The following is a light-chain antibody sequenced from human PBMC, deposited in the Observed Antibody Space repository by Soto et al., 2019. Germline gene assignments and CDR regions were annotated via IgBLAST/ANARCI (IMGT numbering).Light chain of an antibody. J-gene: IGKJ1*01. CDR2: DVS. Sequence: DSQMPQSPSTLSASVGDRVTITCRASQSISSWLAWYQHKPGKAPKLLIYDVSSLGSGVPSRFSGSGSGTEFTLTISSLQPDDFATYYCQQYNSYSGTFGQGTKVDI. CDR3: QQYNSYSGT. V-gene: IGKV1-5*01. CDR1: QSISSW.